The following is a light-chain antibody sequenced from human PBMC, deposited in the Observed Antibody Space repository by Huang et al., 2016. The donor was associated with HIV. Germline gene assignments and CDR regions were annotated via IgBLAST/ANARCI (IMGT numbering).Light chain of an antibody. V-gene: IGKV3-11*01. Sequence: EIVLTQSPATLSLSPGERATLSCRASQSVSSYLTWYQQKPGQAPRLLIYDASNRATGIPARFRGSGSGTDFTLTISSLEPEDFAVYDCQQRSNWPPIFTFGPGTKVDIK. CDR1: QSVSSY. CDR2: DAS. J-gene: IGKJ3*01. CDR3: QQRSNWPPIFT.